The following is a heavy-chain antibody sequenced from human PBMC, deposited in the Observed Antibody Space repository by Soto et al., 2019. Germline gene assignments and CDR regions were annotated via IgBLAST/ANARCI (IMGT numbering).Heavy chain of an antibody. CDR3: AGELGWSGYYTQTYNCFAP. CDR2: IIPIFGTA. Sequence: QVQLVQSGAEVKKPGSSVKVSCKASGGTFSSYAISWVRQAPGQGLEWMGGIIPIFGTANYAQKFQGRVTIPADESRSTASMELGSWSSEDTALYYWAGELGWSGYYTQTYNCFAPWAREPWSPSPQ. D-gene: IGHD3-3*01. CDR1: GGTFSSYA. V-gene: IGHV1-69*01. J-gene: IGHJ5*02.